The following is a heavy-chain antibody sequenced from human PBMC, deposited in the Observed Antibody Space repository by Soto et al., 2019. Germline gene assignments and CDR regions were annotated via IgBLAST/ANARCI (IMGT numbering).Heavy chain of an antibody. CDR1: GFTFSSYG. J-gene: IGHJ4*02. D-gene: IGHD3-16*01. Sequence: GGSLRLSCAASGFTFSSYGMHWVRQAPGKGLEWVAVIWYDGSNKYYADSVKGRFTISRDNSKNTLYLQMNSLRAEDTAVYYCARDGGAMDPFDYWGQGTLVTVS. CDR2: IWYDGSNK. CDR3: ARDGGAMDPFDY. V-gene: IGHV3-33*01.